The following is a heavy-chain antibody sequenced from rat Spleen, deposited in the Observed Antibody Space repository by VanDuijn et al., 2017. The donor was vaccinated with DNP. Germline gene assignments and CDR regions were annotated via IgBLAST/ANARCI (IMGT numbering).Heavy chain of an antibody. Sequence: EVQLVESGGGLVQPGRSMKVSCVVSGFTFSDYYMAWVRQTPTKGLEWVAVIIYDGSNTHYRDSVKGRFTISRANAKTTLYLQMDSLRSEDTATYYCATHYSSYIGRYFDYWGQGVMVTVSS. CDR3: ATHYSSYIGRYFDY. CDR2: IIYDGSNT. J-gene: IGHJ2*01. D-gene: IGHD1-2*01. V-gene: IGHV5-25*01. CDR1: GFTFSDYY.